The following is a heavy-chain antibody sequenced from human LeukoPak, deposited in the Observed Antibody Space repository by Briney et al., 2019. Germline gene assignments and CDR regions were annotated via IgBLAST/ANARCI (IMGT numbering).Heavy chain of an antibody. Sequence: PSQTLSLTCTVSGVSISSGSYYWSWIRQPAGKGLEWIGRIYTSGSTNYNPSLKSRVTISVDTSKNQFSLKLSSVTAADTAVYYCAREIPLSGRSPLRWFDPWGQGTLVTVSS. CDR2: IYTSGST. CDR3: AREIPLSGRSPLRWFDP. CDR1: GVSISSGSYY. V-gene: IGHV4-61*02. D-gene: IGHD3-10*01. J-gene: IGHJ5*02.